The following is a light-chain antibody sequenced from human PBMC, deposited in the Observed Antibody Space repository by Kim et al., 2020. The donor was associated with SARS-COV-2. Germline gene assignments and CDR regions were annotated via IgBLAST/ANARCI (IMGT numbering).Light chain of an antibody. J-gene: IGKJ2*01. CDR1: QSVSNY. CDR3: QHYNDWPGT. Sequence: SVAAGESAGPSWKASQSVSNYVAWHQMKPGQAPRVNIFCAYMRASGIPARFSGSGSGTDFTLSISSLQSEDSAFYHCQHYNDWPGTFGQGTKLEIK. V-gene: IGKV3-15*01. CDR2: CAY.